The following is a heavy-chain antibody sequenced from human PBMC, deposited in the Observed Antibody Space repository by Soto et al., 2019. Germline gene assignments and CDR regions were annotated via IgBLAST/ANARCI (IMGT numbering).Heavy chain of an antibody. V-gene: IGHV4-39*01. Sequence: QLQLQESGPGLVKPSETLSLTCTVSGGSISNSDYYWGLIRQSPGKGLEWMGSIYYSGPNFYDPSLRSRLSMSVDTSKNQFSLRLNSVTAADTAVYYCARQARGTTWSDFDYWSQGTLVTVSS. D-gene: IGHD1-7*01. CDR3: ARQARGTTWSDFDY. CDR1: GGSISNSDYY. J-gene: IGHJ4*02. CDR2: IYYSGPN.